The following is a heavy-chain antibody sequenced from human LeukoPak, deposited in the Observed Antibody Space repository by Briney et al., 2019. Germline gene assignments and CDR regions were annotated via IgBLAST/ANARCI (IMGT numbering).Heavy chain of an antibody. CDR3: GRTFRVTGTTYYY. Sequence: GGSLRLSCAASGFTFSSSWMHWVRQVPGKGLVWVSRINSDGSVTSYEDSVKGRFTISRDTAQNTVYLQMNSLRAEDTAVYYCGRTFRVTGTTYYYWAQGAVVSVP. V-gene: IGHV3-74*01. CDR2: INSDGSVT. D-gene: IGHD1-20*01. J-gene: IGHJ4*02. CDR1: GFTFSSSW.